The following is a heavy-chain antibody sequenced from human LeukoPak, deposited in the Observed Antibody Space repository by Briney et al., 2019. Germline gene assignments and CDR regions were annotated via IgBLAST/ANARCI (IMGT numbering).Heavy chain of an antibody. Sequence: SETLSLTCTVSGGSISSNSYYWGWIRQPPGKGLEWIGSIYYSGNTYYNPSLKSRVTILVDTSKNQFSLKLSSVTAADTAVYYCARGCGGDCYKGRRALDYWGQGTLVTVSS. CDR1: GGSISSNSYY. V-gene: IGHV4-39*07. J-gene: IGHJ4*02. CDR3: ARGCGGDCYKGRRALDY. CDR2: IYYSGNT. D-gene: IGHD2-21*02.